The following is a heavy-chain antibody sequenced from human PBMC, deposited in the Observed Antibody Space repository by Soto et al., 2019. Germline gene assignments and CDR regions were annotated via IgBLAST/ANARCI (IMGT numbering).Heavy chain of an antibody. Sequence: EVQVLESGGGLGQPGGSLRLSCAASGFTFSSYAMSWVRQAPGKGLEWVSAISGSGDSTRYADSVQGRFTISRDPSKHTLYLQMNSLRAEDTAVYYCAKFYYGDYSYYYYGMDVWGQGTTVTVSS. CDR2: ISGSGDST. D-gene: IGHD4-17*01. CDR3: AKFYYGDYSYYYYGMDV. J-gene: IGHJ6*02. CDR1: GFTFSSYA. V-gene: IGHV3-23*01.